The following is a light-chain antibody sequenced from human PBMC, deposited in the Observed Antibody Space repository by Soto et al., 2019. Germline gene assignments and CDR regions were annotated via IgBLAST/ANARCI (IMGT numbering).Light chain of an antibody. CDR3: QSCDSSLSGSV. Sequence: QLVLTQPPSVSGAPGQRVTISCTGSSSNIGAGYDVHWYQQLPGTAPKLLIYGNSNRPSGVPDRFSGSKSGTSASLAITGLQAEDEADYYWQSCDSSLSGSVFGGGTKVTVL. V-gene: IGLV1-40*01. CDR2: GNS. CDR1: SSNIGAGYD. J-gene: IGLJ2*01.